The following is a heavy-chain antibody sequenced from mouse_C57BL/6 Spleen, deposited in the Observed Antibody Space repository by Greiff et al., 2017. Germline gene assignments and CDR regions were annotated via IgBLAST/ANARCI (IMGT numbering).Heavy chain of an antibody. Sequence: EVQLQQSGPELVKPGASVKISCKASGYTFTDYYMNWVKQSHGKSLEWIGDINPNNGGTSYNQKFKGKSTLNVDKSSSTAYMELRSLTSEDSAVYDCAKGISIYYYGSNLDYWGQGTTLTVSS. J-gene: IGHJ2*01. V-gene: IGHV1-26*01. CDR2: INPNNGGT. CDR1: GYTFTDYY. CDR3: AKGISIYYYGSNLDY. D-gene: IGHD1-1*01.